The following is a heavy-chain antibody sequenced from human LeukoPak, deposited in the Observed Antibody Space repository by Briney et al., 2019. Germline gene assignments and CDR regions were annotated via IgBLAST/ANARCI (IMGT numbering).Heavy chain of an antibody. CDR1: GFTFSSYE. Sequence: PGGSLRLSCAASGFTFSSYEMKWVRQAPGKGLERVSYISSSGSTIYYADSVKGRFTISRDNAKNSLYLQMNSLRAEDTAVYYCARKVAMVRGVTYYYGMDVWGQGTTVTVSS. D-gene: IGHD3-10*01. J-gene: IGHJ6*02. CDR2: ISSSGSTI. CDR3: ARKVAMVRGVTYYYGMDV. V-gene: IGHV3-48*03.